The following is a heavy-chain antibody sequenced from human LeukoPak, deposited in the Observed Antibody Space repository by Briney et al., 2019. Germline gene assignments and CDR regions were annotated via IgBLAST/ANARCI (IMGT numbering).Heavy chain of an antibody. Sequence: GSLRLSCATSGFTFTTFWMHWVRQAPGKGLVWVANIKQDGSEKYYVDSVKGRFTISRDSSKNTMYLQMNSLRTEDTAVYYCTREGMGTSFSAWFDPWGQGTLVTVSS. J-gene: IGHJ5*01. V-gene: IGHV3-7*01. CDR1: GFTFTTFW. D-gene: IGHD1-7*01. CDR2: IKQDGSEK. CDR3: TREGMGTSFSAWFDP.